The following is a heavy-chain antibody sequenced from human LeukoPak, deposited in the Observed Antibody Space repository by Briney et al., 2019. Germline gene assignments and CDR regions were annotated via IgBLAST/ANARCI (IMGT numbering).Heavy chain of an antibody. Sequence: SETLSLTCTVSGGSISSSSYYWVWIRQPPGKGLEWIGTIYHTGSTYYNPSLKSRVAISVDTSKSHLSLKLTSVTAADTAVYFCARHWGSTMTHLDYWGQGTLVIFSS. V-gene: IGHV4-39*01. CDR1: GGSISSSSYY. CDR2: IYHTGST. J-gene: IGHJ4*02. D-gene: IGHD3-22*01. CDR3: ARHWGSTMTHLDY.